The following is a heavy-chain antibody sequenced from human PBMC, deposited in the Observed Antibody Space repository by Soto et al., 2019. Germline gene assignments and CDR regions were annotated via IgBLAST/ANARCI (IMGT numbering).Heavy chain of an antibody. D-gene: IGHD4-17*01. Sequence: GESLKISCKGSGYNFPRHWVAWVRQMPGKGLEWMRVIYAGDSDTRFSPSFQGQVTMLVDKSTSTAYLQWSSLKASDTAMYYCARSDGDYVFDHWGQGTLVTVSS. V-gene: IGHV5-51*01. CDR3: ARSDGDYVFDH. CDR2: IYAGDSDT. CDR1: GYNFPRHW. J-gene: IGHJ4*02.